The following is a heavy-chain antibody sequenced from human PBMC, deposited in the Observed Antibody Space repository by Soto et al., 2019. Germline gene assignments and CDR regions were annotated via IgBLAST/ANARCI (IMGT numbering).Heavy chain of an antibody. J-gene: IGHJ4*02. Sequence: QVQLVQSGAEVKKPGASVKVSCKASGYTFTSYGISWVRQAPGQGLEWMGWISAYNGNTNYAQKLQGRATMTTDTXXXTAXXXLXSXRSDDTAVYYCARESSSSCHDYWGQGTLVTVSS. CDR3: ARESSSSCHDY. V-gene: IGHV1-18*01. CDR2: ISAYNGNT. CDR1: GYTFTSYG. D-gene: IGHD6-13*01.